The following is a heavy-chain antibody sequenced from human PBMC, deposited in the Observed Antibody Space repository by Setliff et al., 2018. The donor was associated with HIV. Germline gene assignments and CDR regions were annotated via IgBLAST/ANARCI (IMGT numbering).Heavy chain of an antibody. CDR2: ILPVSGAA. CDR3: VNLPFFYYYYMDV. J-gene: IGHJ6*03. Sequence: SVKVSCKASGGTFSSYAIGWVRQAPGQGLEWMGGILPVSGAANYAQKFQGRVTITADESTATFYMEMSTLRSEDPAVYYCVNLPFFYYYYMDVWGEGTPVTVSS. V-gene: IGHV1-69*13. CDR1: GGTFSSYA.